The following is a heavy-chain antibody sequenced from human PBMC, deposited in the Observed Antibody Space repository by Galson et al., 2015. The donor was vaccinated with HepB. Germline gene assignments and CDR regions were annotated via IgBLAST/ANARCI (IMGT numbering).Heavy chain of an antibody. Sequence: PALVKPTQTLTLTCTFSGFSLSTSGMRVSWIRQPPGKALEWLARIDWDDDKFYSTSLKTRLTISKDTSKNQVVLTMTNMDPVDTATYYCARLDPRITNLDGYFDYWGQGTLVTVSS. D-gene: IGHD3-3*01. CDR3: ARLDPRITNLDGYFDY. CDR1: GFSLSTSGMR. V-gene: IGHV2-70*04. J-gene: IGHJ4*02. CDR2: IDWDDDK.